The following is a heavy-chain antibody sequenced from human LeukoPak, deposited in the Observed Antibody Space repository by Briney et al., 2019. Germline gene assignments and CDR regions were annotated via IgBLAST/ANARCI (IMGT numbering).Heavy chain of an antibody. CDR1: GFTFDDYA. D-gene: IGHD1-26*01. J-gene: IGHJ4*02. CDR2: ISWNSGSI. CDR3: AKDSGNYSTSFDY. Sequence: GRSLRLSCAASGFTFDDYAMHWVRQAPGKGLEWVSGISWNSGSIGYADSVEGRFTISRDNAKNSLYLQMNSLRAEDMALYYCAKDSGNYSTSFDYWGQGTLVTVSS. V-gene: IGHV3-9*03.